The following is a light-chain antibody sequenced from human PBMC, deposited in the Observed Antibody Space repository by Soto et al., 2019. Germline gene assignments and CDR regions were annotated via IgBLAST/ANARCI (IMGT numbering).Light chain of an antibody. V-gene: IGKV3-11*01. CDR3: EQRSNWPPIT. J-gene: IGKJ5*01. Sequence: ENVVTQSPGTLSLSPGERATLSCRASQSVSSYLAWYQQKPGQAPRLLIYDASNRATGIPARFSGGGSGTDFTLTIDNLEPEDFAIYYCEQRSNWPPITFGQGTRLEIK. CDR1: QSVSSY. CDR2: DAS.